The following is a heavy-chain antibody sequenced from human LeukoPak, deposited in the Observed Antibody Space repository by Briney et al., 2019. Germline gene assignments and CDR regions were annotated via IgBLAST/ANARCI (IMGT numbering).Heavy chain of an antibody. V-gene: IGHV3-49*03. D-gene: IGHD6-6*01. CDR3: TRARSPYSSSSDY. Sequence: PGGSLRLSCTASGFTFGDYAMSWFRQAPGKGLEWVGFIRSKAYGGTTEYAASVKGRFTISRDDSKSIAYPQMNSLTTEDTAVYYCTRARSPYSSSSDYWGQGTLVTVSS. J-gene: IGHJ4*02. CDR2: IRSKAYGGTT. CDR1: GFTFGDYA.